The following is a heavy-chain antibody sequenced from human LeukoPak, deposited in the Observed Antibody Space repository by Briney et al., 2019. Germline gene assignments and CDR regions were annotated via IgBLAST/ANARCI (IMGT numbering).Heavy chain of an antibody. CDR2: IYTSGST. D-gene: IGHD5-18*01. CDR3: ARDKGTGYSYGYAFDY. Sequence: PSETLSLTCTVSGGSISSYYWSWIRQPAGKGLEWIGRIYTSGSTNYNPSLKSRVTMSVDTSKNQFSLKLSSVTAADTAVYYCARDKGTGYSYGYAFDYWGQGTLVTVSS. V-gene: IGHV4-4*07. CDR1: GGSISSYY. J-gene: IGHJ4*02.